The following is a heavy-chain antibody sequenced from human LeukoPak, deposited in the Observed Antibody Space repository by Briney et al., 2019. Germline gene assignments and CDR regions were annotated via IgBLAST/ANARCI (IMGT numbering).Heavy chain of an antibody. CDR1: GGSISSSNW. J-gene: IGHJ5*02. CDR3: ARVYGDYGSGYNWFDP. Sequence: SGTLSLTCAVSGGSISSSNWWSWVRQPPGKGLEWIGEIHHSGSTNYNPSLKSRVTISVDKSKNQFSLKLSSVTAADTAVYYCARVYGDYGSGYNWFDPWGQGTLVTVSS. V-gene: IGHV4-4*02. D-gene: IGHD3-10*01. CDR2: IHHSGST.